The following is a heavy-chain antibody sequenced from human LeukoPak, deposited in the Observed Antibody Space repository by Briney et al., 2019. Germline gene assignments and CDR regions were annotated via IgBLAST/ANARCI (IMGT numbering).Heavy chain of an antibody. CDR1: GYTFNNYD. V-gene: IGHV1-8*01. CDR2: MNPNSGNT. D-gene: IGHD5-24*01. Sequence: ASVKVSCKASGYTFNNYDINWVRQAPGQGLEWMDWMNPNSGNTGYAQKFQGRFTLTRETFISTAYMELSSLRSDDTAVYYCVRAMAPLDTFNYQYAMDVWGQGTMVTVSS. CDR3: VRAMAPLDTFNYQYAMDV. J-gene: IGHJ6*02.